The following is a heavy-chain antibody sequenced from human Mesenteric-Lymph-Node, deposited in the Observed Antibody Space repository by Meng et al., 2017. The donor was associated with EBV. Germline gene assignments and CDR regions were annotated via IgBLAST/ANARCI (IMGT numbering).Heavy chain of an antibody. D-gene: IGHD6-19*01. CDR3: ARDRYSSGQLDYFDY. Sequence: VQLGCSGGGLVKPGGSLRLSWATSGFTFSSYNMNWVRQFPGKGLEWVSSISTGSHIYYADSVKGRFTISRDNAKNSLYLQMNSLRAEDTAVYYCARDRYSSGQLDYFDYWGQGTLVTVSS. V-gene: IGHV3-21*01. CDR2: ISTGSHI. CDR1: GFTFSSYN. J-gene: IGHJ4*02.